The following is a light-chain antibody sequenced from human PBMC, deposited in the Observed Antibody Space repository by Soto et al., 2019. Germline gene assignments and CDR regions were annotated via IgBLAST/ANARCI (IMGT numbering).Light chain of an antibody. CDR1: QSVSSY. Sequence: EIVLTQSPPTLSLSPGERATLSCRASQSVSSYFAWYQQKPGQAPRLLIYDASTRAAGIPARFSGSGSGTDFTRTISSLEPEDFAVYYCQQRSDWPLTFGGGTKVEIK. V-gene: IGKV3-11*01. CDR3: QQRSDWPLT. J-gene: IGKJ4*01. CDR2: DAS.